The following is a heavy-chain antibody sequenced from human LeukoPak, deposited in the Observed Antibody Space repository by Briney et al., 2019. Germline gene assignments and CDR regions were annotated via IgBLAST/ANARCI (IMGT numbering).Heavy chain of an antibody. J-gene: IGHJ4*02. CDR3: TRRVVAGVNFDY. V-gene: IGHV3-73*01. CDR2: IRSKVNSYAT. CDR1: GFTFSGSA. Sequence: GGSLRLSCAASGFTFSGSAMHWVRQPSGKGLEWVGRIRSKVNSYATAYAASVKGRFTISRDDSKNTAYLQMNSLKTEDTAVYYCTRRVVAGVNFDYWGQGTLVTVSS. D-gene: IGHD2-15*01.